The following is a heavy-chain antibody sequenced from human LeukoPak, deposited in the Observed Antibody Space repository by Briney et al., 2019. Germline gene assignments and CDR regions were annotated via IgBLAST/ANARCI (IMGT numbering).Heavy chain of an antibody. CDR1: GFAFSTAW. Sequence: GGSLRLSCAASGFAFSTAWMTWVRQAPGKGLEWVSAISGRDSNTYYADSVEGRFTISRDNSKNTLYLHLNSLRAEDTAVYYCAKRSDYGGNGNYFDSWGQGTPVTVSS. CDR2: ISGRDSNT. J-gene: IGHJ4*02. V-gene: IGHV3-23*01. D-gene: IGHD4-23*01. CDR3: AKRSDYGGNGNYFDS.